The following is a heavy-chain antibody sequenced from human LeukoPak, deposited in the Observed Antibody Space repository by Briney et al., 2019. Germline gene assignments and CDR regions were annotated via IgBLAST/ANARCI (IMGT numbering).Heavy chain of an antibody. CDR2: TYHSGTS. Sequence: SETLSPTCTVSGYSISNGYYWGWIRRPPGKGLEWIGTTYHSGTSYYNPSLKSRVTISVDTSKNQFSLKLSSVTAADTAVYYCARDRRQQLDYWGQGTLVTVSS. CDR1: GYSISNGYY. D-gene: IGHD6-13*01. CDR3: ARDRRQQLDY. J-gene: IGHJ4*02. V-gene: IGHV4-38-2*02.